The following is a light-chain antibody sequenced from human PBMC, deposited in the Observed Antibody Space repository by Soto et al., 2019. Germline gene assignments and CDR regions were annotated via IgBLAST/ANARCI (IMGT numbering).Light chain of an antibody. CDR1: QGILSTFNNKNQ. V-gene: IGKV4-1*01. CDR3: QHYYTTPVT. CDR2: WAS. Sequence: DIVMTQSPDSLAVSLGERATIRCESSQGILSTFNNKNQIAWYQQKPGQPPKLLIYWASTREFGVPDRFSGSGSGTDFTLTVSSVQAEDVATYFCQHYYTTPVTFGQGTRLEIK. J-gene: IGKJ5*01.